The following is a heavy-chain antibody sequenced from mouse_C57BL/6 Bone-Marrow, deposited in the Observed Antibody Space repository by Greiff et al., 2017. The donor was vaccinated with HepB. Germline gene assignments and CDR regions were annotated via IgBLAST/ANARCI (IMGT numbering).Heavy chain of an antibody. CDR1: GFNIKNTY. D-gene: IGHD2-3*01. Sequence: EVKVVESVAELVRPGASVKLSCTASGFNIKNTYMHWVKQRPEQGLEWIGRIDPANGNTKYAPKFQGKATITADTSSNTAYLQLSSLTSEDTAIYYCARWGWLLPYWYFDVWGTGTTVTVSS. CDR3: ARWGWLLPYWYFDV. V-gene: IGHV14-3*01. CDR2: IDPANGNT. J-gene: IGHJ1*03.